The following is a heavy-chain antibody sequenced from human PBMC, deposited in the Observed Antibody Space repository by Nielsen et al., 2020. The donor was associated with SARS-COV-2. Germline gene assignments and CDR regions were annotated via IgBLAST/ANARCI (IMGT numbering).Heavy chain of an antibody. D-gene: IGHD3-22*01. J-gene: IGHJ4*02. CDR3: ARRDDSSGYYLFDY. V-gene: IGHV3-20*01. Sequence: GESLKISCAASGFTFDDYGMSWVRQAPGKGLEWVSGINWNGGNTGYADSVKGRFTISRDNAKNSLYLQMNSLRAEDTALYHCARRDDSSGYYLFDYWGQGTLVIVSS. CDR2: INWNGGNT. CDR1: GFTFDDYG.